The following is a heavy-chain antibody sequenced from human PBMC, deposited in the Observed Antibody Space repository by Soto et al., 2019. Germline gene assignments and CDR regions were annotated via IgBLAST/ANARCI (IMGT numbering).Heavy chain of an antibody. D-gene: IGHD5-18*01. V-gene: IGHV3-23*01. Sequence: GGSLRLSCAASGFTFSSYAMSWVRQAPGKGLEWVSAISSSSGSTYYADSVKGRFTISRDNAKNSLYLQMNSLRAEDTAVYYCARDSGCSYGYYGMDVWGQGTTVTVSS. CDR1: GFTFSSYA. CDR2: ISSSSGST. CDR3: ARDSGCSYGYYGMDV. J-gene: IGHJ6*02.